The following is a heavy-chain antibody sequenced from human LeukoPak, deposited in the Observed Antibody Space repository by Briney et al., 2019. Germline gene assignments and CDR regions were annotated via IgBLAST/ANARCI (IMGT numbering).Heavy chain of an antibody. V-gene: IGHV4-39*07. CDR1: GGSISSSSYY. Sequence: SETLSLTCTVSGGSISSSSYYWGWIRQPPGKGLEWIGSIYYSGSTYYNPSLKRRVTISVDTSKNQFSLKLSSVTAADTAVYYCARASYYGSGSYDYWGQGTLVTVSS. D-gene: IGHD3-10*01. CDR2: IYYSGST. CDR3: ARASYYGSGSYDY. J-gene: IGHJ4*02.